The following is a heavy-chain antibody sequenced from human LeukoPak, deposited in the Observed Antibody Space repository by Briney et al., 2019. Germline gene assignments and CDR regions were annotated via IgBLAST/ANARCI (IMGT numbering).Heavy chain of an antibody. CDR3: ARLDYDSSGYYPAAFDI. V-gene: IGHV4-38-2*02. CDR2: IYHSGST. CDR1: GYSISSGYY. J-gene: IGHJ3*02. D-gene: IGHD3-22*01. Sequence: SETLSLTCTVSGYSISSGYYWGWIRQPPGKGLEWIGSIYHSGSTYYNPSLKSRVTISVDTSKNQFSLKLSSVTAADTAVYYCARLDYDSSGYYPAAFDIWGQGTMVTVSS.